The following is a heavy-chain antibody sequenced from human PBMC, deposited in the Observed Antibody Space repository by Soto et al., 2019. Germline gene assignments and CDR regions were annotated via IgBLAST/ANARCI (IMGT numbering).Heavy chain of an antibody. CDR1: GGTFSNYA. V-gene: IGHV1-69*06. CDR2: IIPIFGTS. CDR3: ARDSGAGMTTVIKFDS. J-gene: IGHJ4*02. Sequence: QMHLVQSGAEVKKPGSSVKVSCKASGGTFSNYAISWVRQAPGQGLEWMGGIIPIFGTSHYAQKFQGRVTITADRYTTTAYMELSSLRSEDTAVYYCARDSGAGMTTVIKFDSWGQGTLVTVSS. D-gene: IGHD4-17*01.